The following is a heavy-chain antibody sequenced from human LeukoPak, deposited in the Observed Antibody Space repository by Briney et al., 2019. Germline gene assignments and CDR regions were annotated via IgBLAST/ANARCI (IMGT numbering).Heavy chain of an antibody. D-gene: IGHD3-3*01. CDR1: GDSIGSFY. J-gene: IGHJ5*02. V-gene: IGHV4-59*08. Sequence: SETLSLTCTVSGDSIGSFYLSWIRQSPGKGLEWIGHIHASGTTKYNPSLKSRVTMSVVTSNKQFLLKLISVTAADTAVYYCARRGDFWDGRSWFDPWGQGTQVTVSS. CDR3: ARRGDFWDGRSWFDP. CDR2: IHASGTT.